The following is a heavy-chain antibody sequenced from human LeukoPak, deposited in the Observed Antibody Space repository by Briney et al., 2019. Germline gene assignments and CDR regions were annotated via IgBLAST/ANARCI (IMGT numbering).Heavy chain of an antibody. Sequence: SETLSLTCTVSGGSINSSSYYWGWIRQPPGKGLEWIGSIYYSGNTYYNPSLKSRVTISVDTSKNQFSLKLTSVTAADTAVYYCARAKLLFTGSYYYGMDVWGQGTTVTVSS. J-gene: IGHJ6*02. CDR2: IYYSGNT. D-gene: IGHD3-10*01. CDR3: ARAKLLFTGSYYYGMDV. V-gene: IGHV4-39*01. CDR1: GGSINSSSYY.